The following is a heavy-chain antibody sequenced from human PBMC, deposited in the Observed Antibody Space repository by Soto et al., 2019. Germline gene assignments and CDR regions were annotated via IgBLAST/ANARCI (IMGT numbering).Heavy chain of an antibody. CDR2: ISSSSSYI. V-gene: IGHV3-21*01. CDR3: ARSPTPNGFDP. CDR1: GFTFSSYS. J-gene: IGHJ5*02. Sequence: EVQLVESGGGLVQPGGSLRLSCAASGFTFSSYSMNWVRQAPGKGLEWVSSISSSSSYIYYSDSVKGRFTISRDNAKNSLYLQMNSLRAEDTAVYYCARSPTPNGFDPWGQGTLVTVSS.